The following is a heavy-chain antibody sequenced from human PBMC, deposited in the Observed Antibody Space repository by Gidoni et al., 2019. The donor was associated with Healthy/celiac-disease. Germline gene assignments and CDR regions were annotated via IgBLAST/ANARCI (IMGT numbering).Heavy chain of an antibody. D-gene: IGHD3-10*01. CDR3: AKLIMVRGVKDY. J-gene: IGHJ4*02. Sequence: EVQLLESGGGLVQPGGSLRLSCAASGFTFSSYSMSWVRQAPGKGLEWVSAISGSGGSTYYADSVKGRFTISRDNSKNTLYLQMNSLRAEDTAVYYCAKLIMVRGVKDYWGQGTLVTVSS. V-gene: IGHV3-23*01. CDR2: ISGSGGST. CDR1: GFTFSSYS.